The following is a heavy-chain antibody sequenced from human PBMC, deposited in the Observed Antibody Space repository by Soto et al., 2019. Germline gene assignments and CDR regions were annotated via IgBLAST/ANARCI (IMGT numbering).Heavy chain of an antibody. V-gene: IGHV3-74*01. CDR3: ARVPTTVTTPGMDV. J-gene: IGHJ6*02. Sequence: PVGSLRLSCAASGFTFSSYWMHWVRQTPGEGLMWVSRINPDGSITSYADSVKGRFTISRDNAKNTLYLQMNSLRVEDTAVYYCARVPTTVTTPGMDVWGQGTTVTVSS. D-gene: IGHD4-4*01. CDR1: GFTFSSYW. CDR2: INPDGSIT.